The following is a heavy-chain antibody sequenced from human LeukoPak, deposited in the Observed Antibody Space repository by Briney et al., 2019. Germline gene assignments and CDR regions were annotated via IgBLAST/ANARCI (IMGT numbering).Heavy chain of an antibody. J-gene: IGHJ4*02. V-gene: IGHV4-39*01. D-gene: IGHD3-22*01. CDR1: GGSIRSSSYC. CDR3: ACREYYDSSGYR. Sequence: PSETLSLTCSVSGGSIRSSSYCWGWIRQPPGKGLEWIGSIYNSGSTYYNPSLKSRVTISVDTSKNQFSLKLSSVTAADTAVYFCACREYYDSSGYRWGQGTLVTVSS. CDR2: IYNSGST.